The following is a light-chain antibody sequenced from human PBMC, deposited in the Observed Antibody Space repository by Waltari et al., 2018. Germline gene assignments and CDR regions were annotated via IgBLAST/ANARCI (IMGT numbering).Light chain of an antibody. V-gene: IGLV1-44*01. Sequence: QSVLTQPPSVSGTPGQRVTISCSGGRSNIGTNAVNWYQQLPGAAPKLLIFYNNQRPSGFPDRFSGSKSGTSASLAIGGLQSEDEADYYCAAWDDRLNGLLFGGGTKVTVL. CDR3: AAWDDRLNGLL. CDR2: YNN. J-gene: IGLJ3*02. CDR1: RSNIGTNA.